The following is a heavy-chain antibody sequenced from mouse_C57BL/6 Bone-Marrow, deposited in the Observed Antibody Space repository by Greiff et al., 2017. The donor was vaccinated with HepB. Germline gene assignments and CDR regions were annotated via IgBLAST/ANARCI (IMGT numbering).Heavy chain of an antibody. D-gene: IGHD1-2*01. V-gene: IGHV1-82*01. CDR1: GYTFTSYW. CDR3: ATGAFTSAYFDY. CDR2: IYPGDGDT. Sequence: VQLQQPGAELVKPGASVKLSCKASGYTFTSYWMNWVKQRPGKGLEWIGRIYPGDGDTNYNGKFKGKATLTADKSSSTAYMQLSSLTAEDSAVYCCATGAFTSAYFDYWGQGTTLTVSS. J-gene: IGHJ2*01.